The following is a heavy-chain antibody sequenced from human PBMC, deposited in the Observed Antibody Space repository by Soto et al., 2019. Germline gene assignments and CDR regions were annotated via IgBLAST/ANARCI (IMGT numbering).Heavy chain of an antibody. D-gene: IGHD6-13*01. CDR1: GGTFSSYA. CDR3: ARAPIAAAGQGGYFQH. V-gene: IGHV1-69*13. J-gene: IGHJ1*01. Sequence: SVKVSCKASGGTFSSYAISWVRQAPGQGLEWMGGIIPIFGTANYAQKFQGRVTITADESTSTAYMELSSLRSEDTAVYYCARAPIAAAGQGGYFQHWGQGTLATVSS. CDR2: IIPIFGTA.